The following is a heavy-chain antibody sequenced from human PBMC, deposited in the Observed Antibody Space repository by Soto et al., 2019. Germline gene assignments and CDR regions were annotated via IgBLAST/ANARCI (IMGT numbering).Heavy chain of an antibody. J-gene: IGHJ6*03. D-gene: IGHD6-13*01. CDR1: GGTFSSYA. CDR2: IIPIFGTA. Sequence: SVKVSCKASGGTFSSYAISWVRQAPGQGLEWMGGIIPIFGTANYAQKFQGRVTITADESTSTAYMELSSLRSEDTAVYYCAAPVYSSHPPGYYYMDVWGKGTTVTVSS. CDR3: AAPVYSSHPPGYYYMDV. V-gene: IGHV1-69*13.